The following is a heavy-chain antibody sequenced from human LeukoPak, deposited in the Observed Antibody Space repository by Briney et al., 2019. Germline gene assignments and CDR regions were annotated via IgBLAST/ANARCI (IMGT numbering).Heavy chain of an antibody. CDR2: IRGDVGGGVT. Sequence: PGGSLRLSCAAPGLTFSNYAMTWVRQAPGKGLEWVSSIRGDVGGGVTSYTDSVKGRFTVYRDNSKNTLYLQMNSLRAGDTAVYYCAKDPNGDYVGAFDSWGQGTLVTVSS. CDR1: GLTFSNYA. V-gene: IGHV3-23*01. D-gene: IGHD4-17*01. CDR3: AKDPNGDYVGAFDS. J-gene: IGHJ3*01.